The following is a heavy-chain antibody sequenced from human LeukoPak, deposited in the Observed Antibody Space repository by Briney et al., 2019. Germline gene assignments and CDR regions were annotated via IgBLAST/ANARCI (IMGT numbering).Heavy chain of an antibody. J-gene: IGHJ2*01. CDR1: GFTFSSYE. CDR2: IRSSGITV. Sequence: GGSLRLSCAASGFTFSSYEMNWVRQTPGKGLEWVSYIRSSGITVYYADSVKGRFTLSRDNAKNSLFLQMNSLRAEDTAVYYCARDQTRGFDLWGRGTLVTVSS. CDR3: ARDQTRGFDL. D-gene: IGHD4-11*01. V-gene: IGHV3-48*03.